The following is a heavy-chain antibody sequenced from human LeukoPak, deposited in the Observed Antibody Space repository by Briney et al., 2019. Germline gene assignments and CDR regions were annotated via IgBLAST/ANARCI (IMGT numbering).Heavy chain of an antibody. Sequence: GGSLRLSCAASGFTFSSYGMHWVRQAPDKGLEWVAVISFDGSNKYYADSVKGRFTISRDNSKNTLYLQMNSLRAEDTAVYYCASPYYYDSSGYSYWGQGTLVTVSS. CDR1: GFTFSSYG. V-gene: IGHV3-30*03. D-gene: IGHD3-22*01. CDR2: ISFDGSNK. CDR3: ASPYYYDSSGYSY. J-gene: IGHJ4*02.